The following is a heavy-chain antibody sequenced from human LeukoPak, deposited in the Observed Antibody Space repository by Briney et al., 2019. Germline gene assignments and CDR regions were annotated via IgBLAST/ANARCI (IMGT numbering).Heavy chain of an antibody. CDR1: GFTFSSYA. Sequence: GGSLRLSCATSGFTFSSYAMSWVRQAPGNGLEWFSGIGASGGNTYYADSVKGRFTISRDNSKNTLYLQMNSLRTEDTAVYYCAKAEGYDILTGLDYWGQGTLVTVSS. CDR3: AKAEGYDILTGLDY. CDR2: IGASGGNT. J-gene: IGHJ4*02. D-gene: IGHD3-9*01. V-gene: IGHV3-23*01.